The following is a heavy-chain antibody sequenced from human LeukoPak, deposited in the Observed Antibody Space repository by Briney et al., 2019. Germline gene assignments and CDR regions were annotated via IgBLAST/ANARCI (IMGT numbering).Heavy chain of an antibody. CDR2: IIPIFGTA. CDR3: ARESVGPIDYYGMDV. V-gene: IGHV1-69*13. CDR1: GGTFSSYA. D-gene: IGHD2-15*01. Sequence: SVKVSCKASGGTFSSYAISWVRQAPGQELEWMGGIIPIFGTANYAQKFQGRVTITADESTSTAYMELSSLRSEDTAVYYCARESVGPIDYYGMDVWGQGTTVTVSS. J-gene: IGHJ6*02.